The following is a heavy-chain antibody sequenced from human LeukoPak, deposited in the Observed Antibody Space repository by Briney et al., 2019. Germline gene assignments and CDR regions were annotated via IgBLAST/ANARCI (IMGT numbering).Heavy chain of an antibody. V-gene: IGHV3-23*01. Sequence: QPGGSLRLSCAASGFTFSSFEMSWVRQAPGKGLEWVSAISGSGGNAYYADSVKGRLTISRDNSRNSLSLQMNSLRAEDTALYYCAKTGYSSGWYRIWDHWGQGTLVTVSS. CDR1: GFTFSSFE. J-gene: IGHJ4*02. D-gene: IGHD6-19*01. CDR2: ISGSGGNA. CDR3: AKTGYSSGWYRIWDH.